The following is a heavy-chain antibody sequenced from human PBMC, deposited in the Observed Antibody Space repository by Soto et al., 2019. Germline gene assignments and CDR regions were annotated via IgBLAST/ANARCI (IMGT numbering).Heavy chain of an antibody. J-gene: IGHJ3*02. D-gene: IGHD3-10*01. Sequence: ASVKVSCKTSGYTITGYYVHWARQAPGQGLEWMGWINPNSGGTNYAQKFQGWVTMTRDTSISTAYMELSRLRSDDTAVYYCARIRLEVRGSFDAFDIWGQGTMVTVSS. CDR1: GYTITGYY. CDR3: ARIRLEVRGSFDAFDI. CDR2: INPNSGGT. V-gene: IGHV1-2*04.